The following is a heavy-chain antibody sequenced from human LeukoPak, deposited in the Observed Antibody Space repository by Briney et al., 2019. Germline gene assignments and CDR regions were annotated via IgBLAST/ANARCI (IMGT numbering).Heavy chain of an antibody. CDR2: INHSGST. Sequence: PSETLSLTCAVYGGSFSGYYWSWIRQPPGKGLEWIGEINHSGSTNYNPSLKSRVTISVDTSKNQSSLKLSSVTAADTAVYYCARVDIVVVVAATMGSNWFDPWGQGTLVTVSS. D-gene: IGHD2-15*01. CDR1: GGSFSGYY. CDR3: ARVDIVVVVAATMGSNWFDP. J-gene: IGHJ5*02. V-gene: IGHV4-34*01.